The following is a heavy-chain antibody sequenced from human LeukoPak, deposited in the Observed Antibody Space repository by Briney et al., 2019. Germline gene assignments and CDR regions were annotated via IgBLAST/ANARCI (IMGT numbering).Heavy chain of an antibody. D-gene: IGHD6-19*01. CDR1: GGSILSSSHY. V-gene: IGHV4-39*07. CDR3: ARDRAWRGSGCDY. Sequence: SETLSLTCTVSGGSILSSSHYWGWIRQPPGKGLEWIGEINHSGSTDYNPSLKSRVTMSVDKSKNQFSLKLRSVTAADTAVYYCARDRAWRGSGCDYWGQGTLVTVSS. J-gene: IGHJ4*02. CDR2: INHSGST.